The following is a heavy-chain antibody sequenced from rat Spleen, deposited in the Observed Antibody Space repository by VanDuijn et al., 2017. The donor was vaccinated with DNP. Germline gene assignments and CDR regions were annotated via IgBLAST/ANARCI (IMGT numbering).Heavy chain of an antibody. J-gene: IGHJ3*01. CDR1: GFTFSDYY. CDR3: ATSPGPNWFAY. V-gene: IGHV5-27*01. D-gene: IGHD1-4*01. Sequence: EVQLVESGGGLVQPGRSLKLSCAASGFTFSDYYMAWVRQAPTKGLEWVAYISPSGGGTYYRDSVKGRFTISRDNANRTLYLQMDSLRSEDTATYYCATSPGPNWFAYWGQGTLVTVSS. CDR2: ISPSGGGT.